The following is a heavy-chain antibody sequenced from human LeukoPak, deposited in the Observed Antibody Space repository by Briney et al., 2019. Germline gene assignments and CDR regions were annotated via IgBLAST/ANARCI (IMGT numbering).Heavy chain of an antibody. J-gene: IGHJ4*02. CDR2: ISGSGDST. V-gene: IGHV3-23*01. D-gene: IGHD3-10*01. CDR1: GFTFTNYA. CDR3: AKDESFYPSFLDY. Sequence: PGGSLRLSCAASGFTFTNYAMSWVRQAPGKGLEWVSAISGSGDSTYYADSVKGRFTVSRDNSKNTLYLQMSSLRAEDTAVYYCAKDESFYPSFLDYWGQGTLVTVSS.